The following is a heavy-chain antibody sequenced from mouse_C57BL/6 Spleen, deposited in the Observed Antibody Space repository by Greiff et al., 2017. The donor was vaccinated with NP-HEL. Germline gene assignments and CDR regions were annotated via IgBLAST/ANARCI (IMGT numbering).Heavy chain of an antibody. CDR3: AKHGGDYGSSYDYAMDY. Sequence: QVQLQQSGPGLVAPSQSLSITCTVSGFSLTSYGVDWVRQPPGKGLEWLGVIWGGGSTTYNSALMSRLSISKDNSKSPVFLKMNSLQTDDTAMYYCAKHGGDYGSSYDYAMDYWGQGTSVTVSS. CDR2: IWGGGST. CDR1: GFSLTSYG. J-gene: IGHJ4*01. V-gene: IGHV2-9*01. D-gene: IGHD1-1*01.